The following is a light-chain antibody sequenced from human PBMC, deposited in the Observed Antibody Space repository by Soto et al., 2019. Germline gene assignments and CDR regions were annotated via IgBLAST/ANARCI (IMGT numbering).Light chain of an antibody. CDR2: GTS. Sequence: EIVLTQSPGTLSLSPGERATLSCRASQSVRSNYLAWYQQQPGQAPRLLIYGTSTRDTGIQDRFSGSGSGTDFTLTISRLEPEDFAVYYCQQYGSSYTFGSGTKVEIK. CDR1: QSVRSNY. CDR3: QQYGSSYT. J-gene: IGKJ3*01. V-gene: IGKV3-20*01.